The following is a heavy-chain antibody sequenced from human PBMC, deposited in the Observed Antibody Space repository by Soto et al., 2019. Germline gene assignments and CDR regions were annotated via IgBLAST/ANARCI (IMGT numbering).Heavy chain of an antibody. J-gene: IGHJ4*02. V-gene: IGHV1-46*02. Sequence: ASVKVSCKSSGYPFNTYYLHWVRQAPGQGLEWMGMIHPSGGGSTYAQKFLGRVTMAMDSSTSTVFMELTSLRSADTAVYYCARGGHIAVVTDSFDSWGQGTLVTVSS. CDR1: GYPFNTYY. CDR3: ARGGHIAVVTDSFDS. D-gene: IGHD2-21*02. CDR2: IHPSGGGS.